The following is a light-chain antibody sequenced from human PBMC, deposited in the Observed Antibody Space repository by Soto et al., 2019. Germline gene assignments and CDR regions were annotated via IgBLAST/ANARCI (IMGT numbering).Light chain of an antibody. V-gene: IGLV1-51*02. Sequence: QSVPTQPPSVSAAPGQKVTISCSGSNSNIGNSYVYWYQQFPGAAPKLLMYENAKRASGIPDRFSGSKSGAAATLAITGKQTGDEADYYCGTWDSGLSGFVFGTGTKVTVL. CDR3: GTWDSGLSGFV. CDR2: ENA. CDR1: NSNIGNSY. J-gene: IGLJ1*01.